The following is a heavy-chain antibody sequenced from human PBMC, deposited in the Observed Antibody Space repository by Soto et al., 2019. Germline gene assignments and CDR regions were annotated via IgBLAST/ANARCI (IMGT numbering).Heavy chain of an antibody. CDR2: TSNDGSKT. Sequence: QVQLVESGGGVVQPGRSLRLSCAASGFTFSSYGMHWVRQAPGKGLEWVAVTSNDGSKTYYGDSVKGRFTISRDNSNNTLYLLMTRLRAEDTAVSYCAKDFSLSSGWYVDYWGQGTLVTVSS. J-gene: IGHJ4*02. D-gene: IGHD6-19*01. CDR3: AKDFSLSSGWYVDY. CDR1: GFTFSSYG. V-gene: IGHV3-30*18.